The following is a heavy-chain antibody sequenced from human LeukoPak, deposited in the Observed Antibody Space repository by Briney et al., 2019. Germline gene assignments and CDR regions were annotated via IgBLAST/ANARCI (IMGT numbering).Heavy chain of an antibody. CDR1: GYTFTSYY. J-gene: IGHJ6*02. D-gene: IGHD2-15*01. V-gene: IGHV1-46*01. CDR3: ARGHCSGGRCYSYYYRMDV. CDR2: INPSSGST. Sequence: GASVKVSRKASGYTFTSYYMHWVRPAPRQGREWMGIINPSSGSTTYAQRFQGRVNMTRDTSTSTVYMELSSLRSEDTAVYCCARGHCSGGRCYSYYYRMDVWGQGTTVTVSS.